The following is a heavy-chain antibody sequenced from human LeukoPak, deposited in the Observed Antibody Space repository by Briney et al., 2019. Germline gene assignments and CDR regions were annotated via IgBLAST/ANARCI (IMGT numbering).Heavy chain of an antibody. V-gene: IGHV3-30*03. J-gene: IGHJ4*02. D-gene: IGHD5-18*01. CDR3: ARLGEDSYGYQTDFDY. Sequence: PGRSLRLSCAASGFTFSSYGMHWGRQAPGKGLDWEAFTSYDGTKNYYADSVKGRFTISRDNSKNTLFLQMNSLRPEDTAVYYCARLGEDSYGYQTDFDYWGQGTLVTVSS. CDR2: TSYDGTKN. CDR1: GFTFSSYG.